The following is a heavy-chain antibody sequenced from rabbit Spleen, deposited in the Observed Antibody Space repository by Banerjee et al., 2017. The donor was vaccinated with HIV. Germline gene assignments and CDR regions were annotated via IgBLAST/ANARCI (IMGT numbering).Heavy chain of an antibody. CDR3: SRDLTSVIGWNFNL. D-gene: IGHD1-1*01. CDR1: GIDFSSYYY. V-gene: IGHV1S43*01. CDR2: IYTTSGST. Sequence: QQQLEESGGGLVKPGGTLTLTCKTSGIDFSSYYYMCWVRRAPGKGLELIACIYTTSGSTWYASWVNGRFTISRTSSTTVTLQMTSLTAADTATYFCSRDLTSVIGWNFNLWGPGTLVTVS. J-gene: IGHJ4*01.